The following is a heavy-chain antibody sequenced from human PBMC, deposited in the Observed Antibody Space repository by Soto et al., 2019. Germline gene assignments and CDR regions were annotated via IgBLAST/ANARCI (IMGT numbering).Heavy chain of an antibody. Sequence: QVHLAQSGTEVRKPGASVQISCKTSGDRFNTYAIQWVRRAPGQRLERMGWINPANGNTKHPQQFQCRVNIVADISASTMLMALSSLSNTATEVYHRARQRERTDDYSFDGLYVWGQGTTLSAAS. CDR2: INPANGNT. V-gene: IGHV1-3*01. CDR3: ARQRERTDDYSFDGLYV. CDR1: GDRFNTYA. J-gene: IGHJ6*02. D-gene: IGHD2-21*01.